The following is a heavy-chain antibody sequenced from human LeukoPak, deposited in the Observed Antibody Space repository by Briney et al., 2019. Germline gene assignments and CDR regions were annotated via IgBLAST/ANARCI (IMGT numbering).Heavy chain of an antibody. D-gene: IGHD3-22*01. CDR1: GYTFTSYG. J-gene: IGHJ5*02. CDR2: ISAYNGNT. V-gene: IGHV1-18*01. CDR3: AREGASSGYSLSWFDP. Sequence: GASVKVSCKASGYTFTSYGISWVRPAPGQGLEWMGWISAYNGNTNYAQKLQGRVTMTTDTSTSTAYMELRSLRSDDTAVYYCAREGASSGYSLSWFDPWGQGTLVTVSS.